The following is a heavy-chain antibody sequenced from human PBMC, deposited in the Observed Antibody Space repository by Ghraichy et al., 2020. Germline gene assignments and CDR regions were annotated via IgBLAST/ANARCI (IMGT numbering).Heavy chain of an antibody. J-gene: IGHJ4*02. Sequence: SETLSLTCTVSGGSISSYYWSWIRQPPGKGLEWIGYIYYSGSTNYNPSLKSRVTISVDTSKNQFSLKLSSVTAADTAVYYCARGPYSYGYCDYWGQGTLVTVSS. CDR3: ARGPYSYGYCDY. V-gene: IGHV4-59*08. D-gene: IGHD5-18*01. CDR2: IYYSGST. CDR1: GGSISSYY.